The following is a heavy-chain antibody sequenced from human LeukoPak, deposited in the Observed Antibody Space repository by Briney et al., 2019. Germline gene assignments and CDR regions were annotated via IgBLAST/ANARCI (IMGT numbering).Heavy chain of an antibody. Sequence: GGSLRLSCAASGFIFSSYSMNWVRQAPGKGLEWVSHITASGTAMFYADSVKGRFTISRDNAKNSLYLQMNSLRDEDTAVYYCASSGSYRFDYWGQGTLVTVSS. V-gene: IGHV3-48*02. CDR3: ASSGSYRFDY. D-gene: IGHD1-26*01. CDR1: GFIFSSYS. CDR2: ITASGTAM. J-gene: IGHJ4*02.